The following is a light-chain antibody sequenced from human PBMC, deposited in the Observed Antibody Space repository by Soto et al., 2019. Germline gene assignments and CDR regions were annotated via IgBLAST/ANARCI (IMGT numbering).Light chain of an antibody. J-gene: IGKJ1*01. CDR2: DAS. Sequence: EIVLTQSPATLSLSPGERDTLSCRASQSVSSSLAWYQQKPGQAPRLLIYDASNRATGIPVRFSGSGSGTDFTLTISSLEPEDFALYYCQQRSNWPGTFGQGTKVEIK. CDR3: QQRSNWPGT. V-gene: IGKV3-11*01. CDR1: QSVSSS.